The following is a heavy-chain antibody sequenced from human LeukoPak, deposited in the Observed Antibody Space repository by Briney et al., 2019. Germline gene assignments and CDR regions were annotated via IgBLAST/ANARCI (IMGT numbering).Heavy chain of an antibody. CDR3: ARGEDSSGYSP. CDR1: GFTFSSYS. V-gene: IGHV3-21*01. CDR2: ISSSSSYI. D-gene: IGHD3-22*01. Sequence: GGSLRLSCAASGFTFSSYSMNWVRQAPGKGLEWVSSISSSSSYIYYADSVKGRFTISRDNAKNSLYLQMNSLRAEDTAVYYCARGEDSSGYSPWGQRTLVTVSS. J-gene: IGHJ5*02.